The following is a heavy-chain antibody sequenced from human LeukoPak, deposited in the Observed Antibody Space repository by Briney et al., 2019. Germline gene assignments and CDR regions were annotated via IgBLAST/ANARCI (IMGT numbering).Heavy chain of an antibody. CDR1: GFIFSEYY. D-gene: IGHD1/OR15-1a*01. CDR2: ISSSADIV. Sequence: GGSLPLTCATSGFIFSEYYISWIRQAPGKGLEWVADISSSADIVSHGDSVKGRFTISRDNGGDSLFLQMNRLSVEDTAVYYCARGTAAGTFDFWSQG. V-gene: IGHV3-11*01. CDR3: ARGTAAGTFDF. J-gene: IGHJ4*02.